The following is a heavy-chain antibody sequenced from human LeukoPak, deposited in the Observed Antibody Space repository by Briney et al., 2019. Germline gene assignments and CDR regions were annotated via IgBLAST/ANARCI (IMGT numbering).Heavy chain of an antibody. CDR3: AGRQGYCSSTSCSNWFDP. V-gene: IGHV4-59*01. J-gene: IGHJ5*02. D-gene: IGHD2-2*01. Sequence: SETLSLTCTVSGGSISTYYWSWIRQPPGKGLEWIGYIYHSGSTNYNPSLKSRVTISVDTSKNQFSLKLSSVTAADTAVYYCAGRQGYCSSTSCSNWFDPWGQGTLVTVSS. CDR2: IYHSGST. CDR1: GGSISTYY.